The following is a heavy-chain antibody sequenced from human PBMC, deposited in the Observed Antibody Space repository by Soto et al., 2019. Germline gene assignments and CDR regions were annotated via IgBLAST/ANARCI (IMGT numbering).Heavy chain of an antibody. V-gene: IGHV3-64D*06. CDR2: ISSNGGST. Sequence: PGGSLRLSCSASGFTFSNYAMHWVRQAPGKGLGYVSAISSNGGSTYYADSVKGRFTISRDNSKNTLYLQMSSLRAEDTAVYYCVKDPKYSYGPFDYWGQGTLVTVSS. J-gene: IGHJ4*02. D-gene: IGHD5-18*01. CDR3: VKDPKYSYGPFDY. CDR1: GFTFSNYA.